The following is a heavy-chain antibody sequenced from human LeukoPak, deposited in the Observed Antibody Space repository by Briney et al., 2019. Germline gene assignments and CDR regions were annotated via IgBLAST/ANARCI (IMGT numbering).Heavy chain of an antibody. V-gene: IGHV1-18*04. D-gene: IGHD6-6*01. J-gene: IGHJ6*03. CDR2: ISGYNGNT. CDR1: GYTFTGYY. Sequence: GASVKVSCKASGYTFTGYYMHWVRQAPGPGLEWMGWISGYNGNTDYAQKLQGRVTMTTDTSTSTAYMELRSLRSDDTAVYYCERTGGGGSMAARLHNYYMDVWGKGTTVTVSS. CDR3: ERTGGGGSMAARLHNYYMDV.